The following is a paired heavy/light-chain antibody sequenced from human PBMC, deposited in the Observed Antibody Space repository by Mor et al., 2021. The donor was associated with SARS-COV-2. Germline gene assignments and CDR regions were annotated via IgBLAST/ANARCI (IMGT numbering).Light chain of an antibody. CDR1: QTITRGY. CDR2: DAS. CDR3: QQYSTSPRT. V-gene: IGKV3-20*01. Sequence: EVVLTQSPGTLSLSPGERATLSCRASQTITRGYLAWYKQKPGQAPRLLMYDASGRATDVPDRFSGSGSGTDFTLTISRLEPEDFAVYYCQQYSTSPRTFGQGTRLEIK. J-gene: IGKJ5*01.
Heavy chain of an antibody. D-gene: IGHD4-17*01. J-gene: IGHJ4*02. V-gene: IGHV7-4-1*02. CDR1: GYTFSNYA. Sequence: QVQLVQSGSELKMPGASVKISCKAFGYTFSNYAINWVRQAPGQGLEWMGWINTDTGNPTYGQGFTGRFVFSLDTSATTTYLQISNLKADDTAVYYCARVPVTKAPFDYWGQGTLVTVSS. CDR3: ARVPVTKAPFDY. CDR2: INTDTGNP.